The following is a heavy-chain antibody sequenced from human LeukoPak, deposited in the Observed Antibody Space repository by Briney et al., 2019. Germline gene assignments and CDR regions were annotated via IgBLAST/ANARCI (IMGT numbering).Heavy chain of an antibody. CDR3: ARELSGYDAFDI. CDR1: GGSISSSSYY. V-gene: IGHV4-39*07. D-gene: IGHD3-3*01. CDR2: IYYSGST. Sequence: SETLSLTCTVSGGSISSSSYYWGWIRQPPGKGLEWIGSIYYSGSTYYNPSLKSRVTISVDTSKNQFSLKLSSVTAADTAVYYCARELSGYDAFDIWGQGTMVTVSS. J-gene: IGHJ3*02.